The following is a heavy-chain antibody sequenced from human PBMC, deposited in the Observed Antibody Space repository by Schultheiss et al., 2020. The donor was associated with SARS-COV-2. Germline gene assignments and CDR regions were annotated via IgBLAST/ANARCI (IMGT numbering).Heavy chain of an antibody. CDR3: ARGGGHYCSSTSCYRRYYYYYMDV. D-gene: IGHD2-2*02. Sequence: SETLSLTCAVYGGSFSGYYWSWIRQPPGKGLEWIGYIYYSGSTNYNPSLKSRVTISVDTSKNQFSLKLSSVTAADTAVYYCARGGGHYCSSTSCYRRYYYYYMDVWGKGTTVTVSS. J-gene: IGHJ6*03. CDR1: GGSFSGYY. V-gene: IGHV4-59*12. CDR2: IYYSGST.